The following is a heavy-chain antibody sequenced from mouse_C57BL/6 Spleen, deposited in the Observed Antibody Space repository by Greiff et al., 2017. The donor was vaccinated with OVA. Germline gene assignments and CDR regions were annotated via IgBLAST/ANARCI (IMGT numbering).Heavy chain of an antibody. D-gene: IGHD2-2*01. J-gene: IGHJ2*01. V-gene: IGHV1-54*01. CDR1: GYAFTNYL. CDR2: INPGSGGT. Sequence: QVQLQQSGAELVRPGTSVKVSCTASGYAFTNYLIEWVKQRPGQGLEWIGVINPGSGGTNYNEKFKGKATLTEDKSSSPAYMQLSRLTSEDSAVYFCARGFGYPYYFDYWGQGTTLTVSS. CDR3: ARGFGYPYYFDY.